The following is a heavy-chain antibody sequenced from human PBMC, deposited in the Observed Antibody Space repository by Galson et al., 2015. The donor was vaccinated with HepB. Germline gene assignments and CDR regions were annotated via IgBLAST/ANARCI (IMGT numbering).Heavy chain of an antibody. V-gene: IGHV4-59*08. J-gene: IGHJ4*02. D-gene: IGHD6-19*01. CDR2: IYYSGST. CDR3: ARGGWVAVAGVDY. CDR1: GGSISSYY. Sequence: SETLSLTCTVSGGSISSYYWSWIRQPPGKGLEWIGYIYYSGSTNYNPSLKSRVTISVDTSKNQFSLKLSSVTAADTAVYYCARGGWVAVAGVDYWGQGTLVTVSS.